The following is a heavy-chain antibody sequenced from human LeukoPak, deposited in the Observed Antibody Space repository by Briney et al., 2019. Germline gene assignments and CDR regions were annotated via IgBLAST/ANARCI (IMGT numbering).Heavy chain of an antibody. CDR1: GGSISSYY. CDR2: IYYSGST. J-gene: IGHJ3*02. CDR3: ARDTTMVRGVNAFDI. D-gene: IGHD3-10*01. Sequence: PSETLSLTCTVSGGSISSYYWSRIRQPPGKGLEWIGYIYYSGSTNYNPSLKSRVTISVDTSKNQFSLKLSSVTAADTAVYYCARDTTMVRGVNAFDIWGQGTMVTVSS. V-gene: IGHV4-59*01.